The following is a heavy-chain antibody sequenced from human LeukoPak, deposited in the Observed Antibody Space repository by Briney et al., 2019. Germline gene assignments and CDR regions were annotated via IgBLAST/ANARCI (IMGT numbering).Heavy chain of an antibody. Sequence: ASVKVSCKASGYTFTSYGISWVRQAPGQGLEWMGWTTAYNGNTNYAQKLQGRVIMTTDTSTSTAYMELRSLRSDDTAVYYCAGDTGDWFSSGWNFDYWGQGTLVTVSS. J-gene: IGHJ4*02. CDR2: TTAYNGNT. D-gene: IGHD6-19*01. CDR1: GYTFTSYG. CDR3: AGDTGDWFSSGWNFDY. V-gene: IGHV1-18*01.